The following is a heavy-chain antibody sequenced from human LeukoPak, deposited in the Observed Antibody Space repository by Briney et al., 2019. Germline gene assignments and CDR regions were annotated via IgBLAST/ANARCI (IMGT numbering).Heavy chain of an antibody. CDR1: GYTFTGYY. Sequence: ASVKVSCKASGYTFTGYYMHWVRQAPGQGLEWMGWINPNSGGTNYAQKFQGRVTMTRDTSISTAYMELSRLRSDDTAVYYCARDTGSGWYYFDYWGQGTLVTVSS. CDR2: INPNSGGT. CDR3: ARDTGSGWYYFDY. D-gene: IGHD6-19*01. J-gene: IGHJ4*02. V-gene: IGHV1-2*02.